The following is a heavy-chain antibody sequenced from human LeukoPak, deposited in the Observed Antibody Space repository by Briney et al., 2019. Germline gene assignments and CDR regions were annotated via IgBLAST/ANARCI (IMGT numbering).Heavy chain of an antibody. CDR1: GYTFTGYY. V-gene: IGHV1-2*02. J-gene: IGHJ3*02. CDR2: INPNSGGT. Sequence: ASVKVTCKASGYTFTGYYMHWVRQAPGEGLEWMGWINPNSGGTNYAQKFQGRVTMTRNTSISTAYMELSSLRSEDTAVYYCARSGQLDAFDIWGQGTKVTVSS. CDR3: ARSGQLDAFDI. D-gene: IGHD6-13*01.